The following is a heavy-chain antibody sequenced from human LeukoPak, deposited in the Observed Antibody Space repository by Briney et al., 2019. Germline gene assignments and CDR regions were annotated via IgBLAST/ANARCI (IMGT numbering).Heavy chain of an antibody. CDR3: ARDIWDYGSGSYFDY. CDR2: IYYSGST. Sequence: SETLSLTCTVSGGSISSSSYYWGWIRQPPGKGLEWIGSIYYSGSTYYNPSLKSRVTISVDTSKNQFSLKLSSVTAADTAVYYCARDIWDYGSGSYFDYWGQGTLVTVPS. CDR1: GGSISSSSYY. D-gene: IGHD3-10*01. J-gene: IGHJ4*02. V-gene: IGHV4-39*07.